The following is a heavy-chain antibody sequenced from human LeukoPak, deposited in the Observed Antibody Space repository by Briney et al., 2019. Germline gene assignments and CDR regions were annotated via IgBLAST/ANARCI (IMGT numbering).Heavy chain of an antibody. J-gene: IGHJ4*02. Sequence: GSSVKVSCKASEGTFSSYAISWVRQAPGQGLEWMGGIIPIFGTANYAQKFQGRVTITADESTSTAYMELSSLRSEDTAVYYCARRRSIQLWASFDYWGQGTLVTVSS. CDR3: ARRRSIQLWASFDY. D-gene: IGHD5-18*01. CDR2: IIPIFGTA. CDR1: EGTFSSYA. V-gene: IGHV1-69*01.